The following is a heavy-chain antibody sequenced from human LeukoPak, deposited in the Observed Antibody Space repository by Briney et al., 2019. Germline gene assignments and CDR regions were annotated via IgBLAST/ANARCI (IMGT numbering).Heavy chain of an antibody. CDR3: VRDLRESDF. CDR1: GFTFSSYW. J-gene: IGHJ4*02. CDR2: INPDESTT. V-gene: IGHV3-74*01. Sequence: GGSLRLSCAASGFTFSSYWMHWVRQAPGKGLVWVSRINPDESTTNYADSVQGRFTISRDNAKNMLYLQMNSLRAEDTAVYYCVRDLRESDFWGQGTLVTVSS.